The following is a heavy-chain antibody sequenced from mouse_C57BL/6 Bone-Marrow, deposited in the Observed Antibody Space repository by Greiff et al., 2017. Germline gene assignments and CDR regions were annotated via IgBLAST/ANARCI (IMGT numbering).Heavy chain of an antibody. CDR1: GYSFTGYY. J-gene: IGHJ2*01. Sequence: VQLQQSGPELVKPGASVKISCKASGYSFTGYYMNWVKQSPEKSLEWIGEINPSTGGTTYNQKFKAKATLTVDQSSSTAYMQLKSLTSEDSAVYYCARNYSNYFDYWGQGTTLTVSS. CDR2: INPSTGGT. CDR3: ARNYSNYFDY. D-gene: IGHD2-5*01. V-gene: IGHV1-42*01.